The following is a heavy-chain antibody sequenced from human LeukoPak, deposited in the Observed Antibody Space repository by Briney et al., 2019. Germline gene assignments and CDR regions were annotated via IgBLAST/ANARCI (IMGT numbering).Heavy chain of an antibody. D-gene: IGHD2-2*02. Sequence: PSETLSLTCNVSGGSISNYYWNWIRQPPGKGLEWIGYIYYSGSTSYNPSLKSRVTVLLDTAKNQFSLKLSSVTAADTAVYYCARGRAEDIVVVPAAILFTAFDYWGQGTLVTVSS. V-gene: IGHV4-59*12. CDR1: GGSISNYY. J-gene: IGHJ4*02. CDR3: ARGRAEDIVVVPAAILFTAFDY. CDR2: IYYSGST.